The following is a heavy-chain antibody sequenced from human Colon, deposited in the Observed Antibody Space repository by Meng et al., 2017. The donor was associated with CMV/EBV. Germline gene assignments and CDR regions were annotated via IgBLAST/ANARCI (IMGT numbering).Heavy chain of an antibody. CDR1: GDSVSNNTAA. V-gene: IGHV6-1*01. CDR2: TFYRSKWYN. CDR3: ARDLSGTYFH. Sequence: SQTLSLTCGISGDSVSNNTAAWNWIRQSPSSGLEWLGRTFYRSKWYNDYGPSVRGRVTINPDTSKNQFSLHLNSVTPEDTAVYYCARDLSGTYFHWGQGTLVTVSS. D-gene: IGHD1-26*01. J-gene: IGHJ1*01.